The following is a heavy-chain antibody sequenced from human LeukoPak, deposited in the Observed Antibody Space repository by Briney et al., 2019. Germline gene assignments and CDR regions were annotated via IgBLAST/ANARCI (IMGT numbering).Heavy chain of an antibody. CDR3: ARDYADYVGYFFFDY. Sequence: PGGSLRLSCAASGFTFNNYAMTWVRQAPGKGLEWVSSISGGGETTYYADSAKGRFTISRDNSQSTLYLQMNSLRAEDTAVYYCARDYADYVGYFFFDYWGQGTLVTVSS. V-gene: IGHV3-23*01. D-gene: IGHD4-17*01. CDR2: ISGGGETT. CDR1: GFTFNNYA. J-gene: IGHJ4*02.